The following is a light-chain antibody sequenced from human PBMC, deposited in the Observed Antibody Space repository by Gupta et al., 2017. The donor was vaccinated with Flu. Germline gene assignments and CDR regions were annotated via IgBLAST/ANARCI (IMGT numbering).Light chain of an antibody. CDR2: YFN. J-gene: IGLJ2*01. V-gene: IGLV2-11*03. Sequence: STDVGAYDSVAWYQQHPNKAPKLIIYYFNSRPSGVPGRFFGSKSVNTASLTISGLQAEDEADYFCFSHAGSYTWVFGGGTTVTVL. CDR1: STDVGAYDS. CDR3: FSHAGSYTWV.